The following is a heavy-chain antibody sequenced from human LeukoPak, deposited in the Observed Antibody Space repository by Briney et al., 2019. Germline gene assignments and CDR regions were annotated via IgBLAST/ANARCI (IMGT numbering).Heavy chain of an antibody. D-gene: IGHD6-13*01. CDR3: ARAAFASSWYEGGLDV. Sequence: SGGSLRLSCTVSGFIVGSKYMSWVRQAPGKGLEWVAVIYSGGATYYAGSVKGRFTISRDNTKNTLYPQMNSLEAEDRAVYYCARAAFASSWYEGGLDVWGQGTFVTVSS. CDR2: IYSGGAT. J-gene: IGHJ6*02. CDR1: GFIVGSKY. V-gene: IGHV3-66*01.